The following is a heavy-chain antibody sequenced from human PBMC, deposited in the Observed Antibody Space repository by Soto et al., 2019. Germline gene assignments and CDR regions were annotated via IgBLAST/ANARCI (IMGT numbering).Heavy chain of an antibody. V-gene: IGHV4-59*01. CDR2: IYYSGST. CDR3: ARSVLGRDLTGDLCAFDI. Sequence: SETLSLTCTVSGGSISSYYWSWIRQPPGKGLEWIGYIYYSGSTNYNPSLKSRVTISVDTSKNQFSLKLSSVTAADTAVYYCARSVLGRDLTGDLCAFDIWGQGTMVTVSS. J-gene: IGHJ3*02. CDR1: GGSISSYY. D-gene: IGHD3-9*01.